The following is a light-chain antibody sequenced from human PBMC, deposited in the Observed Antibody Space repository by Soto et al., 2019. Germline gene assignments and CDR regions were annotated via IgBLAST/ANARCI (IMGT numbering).Light chain of an antibody. CDR3: QPYNNWPLT. CDR1: QGIGDT. Sequence: VVTQFPATLSVSPGGGFTLSCRASQGIGDTLAWFQHKPGQTPRLLINDTSTRATGVPARFRGSRAGPEYTVTINSLQSSDFAIYYCQPYNNWPLTFGGGTKVDIK. V-gene: IGKV3-15*01. J-gene: IGKJ4*01. CDR2: DTS.